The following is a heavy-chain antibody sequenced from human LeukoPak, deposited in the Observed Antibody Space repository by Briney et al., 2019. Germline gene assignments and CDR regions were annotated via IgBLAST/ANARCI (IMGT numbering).Heavy chain of an antibody. V-gene: IGHV1-2*02. CDR1: GYTFTGYH. Sequence: ASVKVSCKASGYTFTGYHIHWVRQAPGQGPEWMAWINPNSGGTKYAQKFQGRVIMTRDTSISTAYMEMSRLTSDDTAVYYCVKGWDSSGYYAFDIWGQGTMVTVSS. D-gene: IGHD3-22*01. J-gene: IGHJ3*02. CDR2: INPNSGGT. CDR3: VKGWDSSGYYAFDI.